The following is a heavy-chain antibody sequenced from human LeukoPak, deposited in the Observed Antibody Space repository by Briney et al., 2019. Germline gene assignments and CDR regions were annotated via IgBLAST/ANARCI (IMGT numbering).Heavy chain of an antibody. V-gene: IGHV3-7*01. CDR2: IKQDGSEK. CDR1: GFTVSSNY. J-gene: IGHJ3*02. CDR3: ARIGSGYAFDI. D-gene: IGHD3-22*01. Sequence: GGSLRLSCAASGFTVSSNYMSWVRQAPGKGLEWVANIKQDGSEKYYVDSVKGRFTISRDNAKNSLYLQMNSLRAGDTAVYYCARIGSGYAFDIWGQGTMVTVSS.